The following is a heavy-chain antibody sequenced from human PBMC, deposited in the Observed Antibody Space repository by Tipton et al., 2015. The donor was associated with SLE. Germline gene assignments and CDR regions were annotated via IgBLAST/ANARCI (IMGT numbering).Heavy chain of an antibody. Sequence: QLVQSGPEVKKPGSSVRVSCQASGGSFTIYAISWLRQAPGQGLEWMGGVIPAFNSASYPQKFQGRVTITTDESTATAYMELSSLRSEDTAVYYCARGTTMVRRVWYFDLWGRGTLVTVSS. CDR1: GGSFTIYA. J-gene: IGHJ2*01. CDR3: ARGTTMVRRVWYFDL. CDR2: VIPAFNSA. D-gene: IGHD3-10*01. V-gene: IGHV1-69*05.